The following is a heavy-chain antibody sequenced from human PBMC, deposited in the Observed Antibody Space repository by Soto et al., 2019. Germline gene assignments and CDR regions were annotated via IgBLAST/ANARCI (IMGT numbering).Heavy chain of an antibody. V-gene: IGHV3-49*03. CDR1: GFTFGDYA. CDR2: IRSKAYGGTT. Sequence: PGGSLRLSCTASGFTFGDYAMSWFRQAPGKGLEWVGFIRSKAYGGTTEYAASVKGRFTISRDDSKSIAYLQMNSLKTEDTAVYYCTRAAGYYDSSGSAPFDYWGQGTLVTVSS. CDR3: TRAAGYYDSSGSAPFDY. J-gene: IGHJ4*02. D-gene: IGHD3-22*01.